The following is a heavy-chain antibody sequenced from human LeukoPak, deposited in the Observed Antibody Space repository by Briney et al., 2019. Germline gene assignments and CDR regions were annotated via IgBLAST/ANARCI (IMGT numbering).Heavy chain of an antibody. CDR2: ISAYNGNT. Sequence: ASVKVSCKASGYTFTSYGISWVRQAPGQGLEGMGWISAYNGNTNYAQKLQGRVTMTTDTSTSTAYMELRSLRSDDTAVYYCARLSSYYYDSSGYGHWGQGTLVTVSS. V-gene: IGHV1-18*01. CDR1: GYTFTSYG. CDR3: ARLSSYYYDSSGYGH. D-gene: IGHD3-22*01. J-gene: IGHJ4*02.